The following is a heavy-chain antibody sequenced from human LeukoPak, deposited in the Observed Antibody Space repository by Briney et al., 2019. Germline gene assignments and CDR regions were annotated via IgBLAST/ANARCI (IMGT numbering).Heavy chain of an antibody. CDR2: IYPGDSDT. Sequence: GGPLQISCKGSGSRFTSYWIGWVRQMPGKGLEWMGIIYPGDSDTRYSPSFQGQVTISADKSISTACLQWSSLKASDTAMYYCARYGSGSYYQKWGQGTLVTVSS. V-gene: IGHV5-51*01. CDR3: ARYGSGSYYQK. J-gene: IGHJ4*02. D-gene: IGHD3-10*01. CDR1: GSRFTSYW.